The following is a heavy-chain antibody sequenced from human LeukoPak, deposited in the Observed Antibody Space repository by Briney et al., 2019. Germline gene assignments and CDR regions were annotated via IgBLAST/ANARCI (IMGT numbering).Heavy chain of an antibody. Sequence: PSGTLSLTCAVSGGSISSSNWWSWVRQPPGKGLEWIGYIYYSGSTYYNPSLKSRVTISVDTSKNQFSLKLSSVTAADTAVYYCARARNYDFWSGYYRRTTYFDYWGQGTLVTVSS. J-gene: IGHJ4*02. CDR1: GGSISSSNW. CDR3: ARARNYDFWSGYYRRTTYFDY. D-gene: IGHD3-3*01. V-gene: IGHV4-4*02. CDR2: IYYSGST.